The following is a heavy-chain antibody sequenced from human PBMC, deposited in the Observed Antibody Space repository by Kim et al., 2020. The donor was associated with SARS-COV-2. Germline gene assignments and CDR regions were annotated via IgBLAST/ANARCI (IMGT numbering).Heavy chain of an antibody. V-gene: IGHV3-48*03. D-gene: IGHD1-26*01. Sequence: GGSLRLSCAASGFTFSSYEMNWVRQAPGKGLEWVSYISSSGSTIYYADSVKGRFTISRDNAKNSLYLQMNSLRAEDTAVYHCARVGAWWELLGAFDIWGQGTMVTVSS. CDR2: ISSSGSTI. J-gene: IGHJ3*02. CDR1: GFTFSSYE. CDR3: ARVGAWWELLGAFDI.